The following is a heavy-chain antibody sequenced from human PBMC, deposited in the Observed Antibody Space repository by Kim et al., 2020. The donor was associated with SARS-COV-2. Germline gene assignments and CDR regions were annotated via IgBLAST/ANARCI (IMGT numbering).Heavy chain of an antibody. D-gene: IGHD6-13*01. V-gene: IGHV3-30*18. J-gene: IGHJ4*02. CDR2: ISYDGSNK. Sequence: GGSLRLSCAASGFTFSSYGMHWVRQVPDKGLEWVAVISYDGSNKYYGDSVKGRFTISRDNSKNTVYLQMNSLRAEDTAVYHCAKDRGSSWYSPGDYWGQG. CDR3: AKDRGSSWYSPGDY. CDR1: GFTFSSYG.